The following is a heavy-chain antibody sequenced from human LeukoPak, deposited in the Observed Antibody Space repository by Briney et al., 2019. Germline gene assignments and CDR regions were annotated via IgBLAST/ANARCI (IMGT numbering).Heavy chain of an antibody. D-gene: IGHD3-9*01. Sequence: GGSLRLSCAASGFTFSSYGMHWVRQAPGKGLEWVAVISYDGSNKYYADSVKGRFTISRDNSKNTLYLQMNSLRAEDTAVYYCALDILTGYYIDYWGQGTLVTVSS. CDR1: GFTFSSYG. CDR2: ISYDGSNK. V-gene: IGHV3-30*03. J-gene: IGHJ4*02. CDR3: ALDILTGYYIDY.